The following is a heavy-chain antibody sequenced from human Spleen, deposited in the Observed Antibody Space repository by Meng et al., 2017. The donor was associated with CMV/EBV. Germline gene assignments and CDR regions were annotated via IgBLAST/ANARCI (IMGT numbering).Heavy chain of an antibody. J-gene: IGHJ4*02. V-gene: IGHV4-39*07. CDR1: GGSVSSSSYY. D-gene: IGHD4-23*01. Sequence: SETLSLTCTVSGGSVSSSSYYWSWIRQPPGKGLEWIGEINHSGSTNYNPSLKSRVTISVDTSKNQFSLKLSSVTAADTAVYYCARGVNYGGNSGRDLAFSFDYWGQGTLVTVSS. CDR3: ARGVNYGGNSGRDLAFSFDY. CDR2: INHSGST.